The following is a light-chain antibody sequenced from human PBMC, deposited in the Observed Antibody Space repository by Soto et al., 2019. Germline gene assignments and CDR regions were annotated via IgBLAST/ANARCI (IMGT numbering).Light chain of an antibody. CDR3: QHYNTFWG. J-gene: IGKJ4*01. V-gene: IGKV3-15*01. Sequence: EIVMTQSPATLSVSPGERVTLSCRASQSVRSNLAWYQQKPGQVPRVLIYGASTRAIGIPDRFSGSGSGTEFTLTISSLQSEDFAVYYCQHYNTFWGFGGGTKVEIK. CDR1: QSVRSN. CDR2: GAS.